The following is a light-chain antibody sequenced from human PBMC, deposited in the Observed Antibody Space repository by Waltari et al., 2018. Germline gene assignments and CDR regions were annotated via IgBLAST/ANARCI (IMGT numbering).Light chain of an antibody. Sequence: GDRVTITCRASQGISSALAWYQQKPGKAPKLLIYDASRLESGVPSRFSGSGSGTDFTLTISSLQPEDFATYYCQQFNSYPHGYTFGQGTKLEIK. CDR2: DAS. CDR1: QGISSA. CDR3: QQFNSYPHGYT. V-gene: IGKV1-13*02. J-gene: IGKJ2*01.